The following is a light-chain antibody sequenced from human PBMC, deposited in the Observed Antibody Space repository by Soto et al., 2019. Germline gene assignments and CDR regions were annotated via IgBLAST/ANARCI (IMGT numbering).Light chain of an antibody. CDR2: GSS. CDR1: QSVTSD. J-gene: IGKJ1*01. Sequence: ETVMPQSPATLSLSPGEIATLSCRASQSVTSDLAWYQKKPGQAPRLLIYGSSTRATGIPARFSGGGSGSEFTLTISSLQSEDFAGYYCQQNNNWPRTFGQGTKV. V-gene: IGKV3-15*01. CDR3: QQNNNWPRT.